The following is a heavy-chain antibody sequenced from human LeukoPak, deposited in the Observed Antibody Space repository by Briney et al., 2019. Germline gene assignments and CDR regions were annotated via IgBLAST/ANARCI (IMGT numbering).Heavy chain of an antibody. CDR3: ASLPQSIAAAGS. J-gene: IGHJ4*02. Sequence: PSETLSLTCTVSGGSISSYYWSWVRQPAGKGLEWIGYIYYSGSTNYNPSLKSRVTISVDTSKNQFSLKLSSVTAADTAVYYCASLPQSIAAAGSWGQGTLVTVSS. V-gene: IGHV4-59*08. D-gene: IGHD6-13*01. CDR1: GGSISSYY. CDR2: IYYSGST.